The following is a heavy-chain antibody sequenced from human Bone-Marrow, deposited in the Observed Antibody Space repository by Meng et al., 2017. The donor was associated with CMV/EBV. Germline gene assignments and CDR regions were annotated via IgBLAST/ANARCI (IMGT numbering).Heavy chain of an antibody. V-gene: IGHV3-23*01. CDR1: GFTFRKYT. Sequence: GESVKIPCAASGFTFRKYTMNWVRRAPGKGLEWVSAISGSGGSTYYADSVKGRFTISRDNSKNTLYLQMNSLRAEDTAVYYCANSIAARPSVDPWGQGTLVTVSS. J-gene: IGHJ5*02. CDR2: ISGSGGST. CDR3: ANSIAARPSVDP. D-gene: IGHD6-6*01.